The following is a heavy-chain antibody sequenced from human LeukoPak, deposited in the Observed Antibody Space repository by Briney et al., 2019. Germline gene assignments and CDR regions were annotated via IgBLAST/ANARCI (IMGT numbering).Heavy chain of an antibody. V-gene: IGHV4-39*07. Sequence: PSETLSLTCTVSGGSISSSSYYWGWIRQPPGKGLEWIGSIYYSGSTYYNPSLKSRVTISVDTSKNQFSLKLSSVTAADTAVYYCARDGLSVRYFDSGFDPWGQGTLVTVSS. D-gene: IGHD3-9*01. CDR2: IYYSGST. J-gene: IGHJ5*02. CDR1: GGSISSSSYY. CDR3: ARDGLSVRYFDSGFDP.